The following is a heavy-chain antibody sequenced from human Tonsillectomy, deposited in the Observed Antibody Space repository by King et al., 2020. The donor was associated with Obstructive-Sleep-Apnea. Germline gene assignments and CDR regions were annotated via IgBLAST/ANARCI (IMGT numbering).Heavy chain of an antibody. CDR1: GGSFSGYY. CDR2: INHRGRT. D-gene: IGHD4-17*01. J-gene: IGHJ4*02. V-gene: IGHV4-34*01. CDR3: ARGPYGDYEAY. Sequence: VQLQQWGAGLLKPSETLSLTCAVYGGSFSGYYWSWIRQPPGKGLEWIGEINHRGRTNYNPSLKSRVTISLDTSKNQFSLTLNSVTAADTAVYYCARGPYGDYEAYWGQGTLVTVSS.